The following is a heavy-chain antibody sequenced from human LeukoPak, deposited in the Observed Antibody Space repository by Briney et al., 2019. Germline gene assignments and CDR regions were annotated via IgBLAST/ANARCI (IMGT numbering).Heavy chain of an antibody. CDR2: INHSGST. J-gene: IGHJ6*03. V-gene: IGHV4-34*01. D-gene: IGHD5-18*01. CDR3: ARPPPPFHHSRTAMFMDV. Sequence: SETLSLTCAVSGGSISSGGYSWSWIRQPPGKGLEWIGEINHSGSTNYNPSLKSRVTISVDTSKNQFSLKLSSVTAADTAVYYCARPPPPFHHSRTAMFMDVWGKGTTVTVSS. CDR1: GGSISSGGYS.